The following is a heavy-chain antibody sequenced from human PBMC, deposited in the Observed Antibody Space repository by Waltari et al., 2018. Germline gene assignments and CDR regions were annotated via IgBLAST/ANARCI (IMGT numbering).Heavy chain of an antibody. V-gene: IGHV3-30*18. D-gene: IGHD6-19*01. J-gene: IGHJ3*02. CDR2: ICYDGSNK. CDR1: GFTFSSYG. Sequence: QVQLVESGGGVVQPGRSLRLSCAASGFTFSSYGMHWVRQAPGKGLEWVAVICYDGSNKYYADYVKVRFTISRDNSKNTLYLQMNSLRAEDTAMYYCAKIAVADDAFDIWGQGTMVTVSS. CDR3: AKIAVADDAFDI.